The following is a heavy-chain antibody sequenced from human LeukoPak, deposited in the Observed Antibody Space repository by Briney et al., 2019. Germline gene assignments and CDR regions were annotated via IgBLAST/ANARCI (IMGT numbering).Heavy chain of an antibody. V-gene: IGHV4-34*01. CDR2: INHSGRT. CDR1: GVSFSGYY. J-gene: IGHJ4*02. CDR3: ARWEGGSYYDFDY. Sequence: SETLSLTCAVYGVSFSGYYWSWIRQPPGKGLEWIGEINHSGRTNYNPSLKSRVTISLDTSNNQFCLKLTSVTAADTAVYYCARWEGGSYYDFDYWGQGTLVTVSS. D-gene: IGHD1-26*01.